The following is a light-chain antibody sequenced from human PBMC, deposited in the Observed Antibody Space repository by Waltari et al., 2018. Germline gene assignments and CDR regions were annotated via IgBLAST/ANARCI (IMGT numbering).Light chain of an antibody. CDR2: DDT. J-gene: IGLJ1*01. Sequence: SYVLTQPPSVSVAPGKTARITCGGNSVGSKSVPWYQRKPGQAPVVVVYDDTERPSGIPDRFSGSNSENTATLTINSVEAGDEADYFCQVWADSSDFVFGSGTKVTVL. CDR1: SVGSKS. CDR3: QVWADSSDFV. V-gene: IGLV3-21*03.